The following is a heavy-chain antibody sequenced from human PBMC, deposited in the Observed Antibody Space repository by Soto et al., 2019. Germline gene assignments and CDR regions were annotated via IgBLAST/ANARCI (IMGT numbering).Heavy chain of an antibody. J-gene: IGHJ6*02. D-gene: IGHD5-18*01. CDR1: GDSVSRNSAA. Sequence: QTISLTCAIPGDSVSRNSAAWNCIRQSPSRGLEWLGRTYYRSKWYNDYAVSVKSRITINPDTSKNQFSLQLNSVTPEETAVYYCARAETAMAYYGMDVWGQGTTLTVSS. CDR2: TYYRSKWYN. V-gene: IGHV6-1*01. CDR3: ARAETAMAYYGMDV.